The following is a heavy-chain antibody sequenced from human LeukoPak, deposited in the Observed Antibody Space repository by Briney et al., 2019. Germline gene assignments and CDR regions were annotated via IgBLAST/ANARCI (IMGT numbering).Heavy chain of an antibody. CDR1: GFIFSSYA. Sequence: GGSLRLSCAASGFIFSSYAIHWVRQAPGKGLEWVAVISYDGREKYYADSVKGRFTISRDNSKNTLYLQMNSLRIEDTAVYYCARGANPRYIGYGSGCMDVWGQGTTVTVSS. V-gene: IGHV3-30*04. CDR3: ARGANPRYIGYGSGCMDV. J-gene: IGHJ6*02. CDR2: ISYDGREK. D-gene: IGHD3-10*01.